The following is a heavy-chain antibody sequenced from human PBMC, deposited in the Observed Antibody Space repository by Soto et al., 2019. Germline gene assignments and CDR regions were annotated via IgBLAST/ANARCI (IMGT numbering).Heavy chain of an antibody. Sequence: PGGSLRLSCAASGFTFSSYWMHWVRQAPGKGLVWVSRINSDGSSTSYADSVKGRFTISRDNAKNTLYLQMNSLRAEDTAVYYCARDRVTMVRGGPYYYSMDVWGQGTTVTVSS. D-gene: IGHD3-10*01. J-gene: IGHJ6*02. CDR1: GFTFSSYW. CDR2: INSDGSST. CDR3: ARDRVTMVRGGPYYYSMDV. V-gene: IGHV3-74*01.